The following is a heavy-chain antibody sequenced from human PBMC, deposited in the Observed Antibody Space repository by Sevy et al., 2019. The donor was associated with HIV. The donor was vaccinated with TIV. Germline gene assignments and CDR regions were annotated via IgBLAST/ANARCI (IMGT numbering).Heavy chain of an antibody. D-gene: IGHD6-19*01. Sequence: GGSLRLSCAASGFSFRSYWMTWVRQAPGKGLEWVANINRDESATNYVGSVKGRFTIFRDNAKNLLYLQMSSLRVDDTAVYYCVTDDRPSGWLFDFWGPGTQVTVSS. CDR2: INRDESAT. CDR1: GFSFRSYW. CDR3: VTDDRPSGWLFDF. V-gene: IGHV3-7*01. J-gene: IGHJ4*02.